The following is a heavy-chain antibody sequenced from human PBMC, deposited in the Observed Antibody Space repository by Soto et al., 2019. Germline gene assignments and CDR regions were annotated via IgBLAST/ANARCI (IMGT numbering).Heavy chain of an antibody. Sequence: GGSLRLSCAASGFTFSSYAMSWVRQAPGKGLEWVSAISADGTFTYYADSVKGRFTISRDSSKSTLYLQMNSLRAEAGALYYCAGGYCSGTSCPPWKKKNWFDPWGQGTLVTVSS. J-gene: IGHJ5*02. CDR3: AGGYCSGTSCPPWKKKNWFDP. V-gene: IGHV3-23*01. CDR1: GFTFSSYA. CDR2: ISADGTFT. D-gene: IGHD2-2*01.